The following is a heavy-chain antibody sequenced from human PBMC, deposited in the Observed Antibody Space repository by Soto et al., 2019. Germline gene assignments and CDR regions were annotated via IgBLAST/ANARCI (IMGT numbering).Heavy chain of an antibody. CDR2: MNPNSGNT. CDR1: GYTFTSYD. J-gene: IGHJ6*04. CDR3: ARGPYYGSGSFYYNYYNSEMDI. V-gene: IGHV1-8*01. Sequence: ASLKASCKASGYTFTSYDINWVRQATGQGLEWMGWMNPNSGNTGYAQKFQGRVTMTRNTSISTAYMELSSLRSEDTAVYYCARGPYYGSGSFYYNYYNSEMDIWCKGNTLTISS. D-gene: IGHD3-10*01.